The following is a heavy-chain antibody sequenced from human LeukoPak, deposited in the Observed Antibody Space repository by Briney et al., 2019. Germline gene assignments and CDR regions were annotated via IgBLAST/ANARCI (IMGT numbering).Heavy chain of an antibody. CDR3: ARGRYSGYFDY. Sequence: GGSLRLSCAASGFIFSDYEMNWVRQAPGKGLEWISYINVGGTPIYYADSVKGRFTISRDNAKNSLYLQMNSLRAEDTAVYYCARGRYSGYFDYWGQGTLVTVSS. D-gene: IGHD5-12*01. J-gene: IGHJ4*02. CDR2: INVGGTPI. V-gene: IGHV3-48*03. CDR1: GFIFSDYE.